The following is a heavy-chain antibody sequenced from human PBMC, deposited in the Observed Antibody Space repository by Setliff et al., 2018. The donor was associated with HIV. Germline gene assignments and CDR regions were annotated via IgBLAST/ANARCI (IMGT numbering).Heavy chain of an antibody. CDR3: ASPFGAVAGTMDV. Sequence: PSETLSLTCTVSGAFNSRYYWSWIRQPPGKGLEWIGYFYDSGSTYYNPSLKSRVTISVDTSKKQFSLKLTSVTAADTAVYYCASPFGAVAGTMDVWGKGTTVTVSS. CDR2: FYDSGST. V-gene: IGHV4-59*08. D-gene: IGHD6-19*01. J-gene: IGHJ6*04. CDR1: GAFNSRYY.